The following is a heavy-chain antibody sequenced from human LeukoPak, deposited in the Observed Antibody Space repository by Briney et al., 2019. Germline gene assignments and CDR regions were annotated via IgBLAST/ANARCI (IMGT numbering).Heavy chain of an antibody. CDR2: IYPGDSDT. D-gene: IGHD3-22*01. Sequence: GESLKIPCKGSGYSFTSYWLGWVRPMPGKGLEWMGIIYPGDSDTRYSPSFQGQVTISADKSISPAYLQWSSLKTSDTAMYYCAVGTYYYDSSGYTETYDAFDIWGQGTMVTVSS. V-gene: IGHV5-51*01. CDR1: GYSFTSYW. J-gene: IGHJ3*02. CDR3: AVGTYYYDSSGYTETYDAFDI.